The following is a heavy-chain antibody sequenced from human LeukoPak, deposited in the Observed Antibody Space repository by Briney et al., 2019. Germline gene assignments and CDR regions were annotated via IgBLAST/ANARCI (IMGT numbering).Heavy chain of an antibody. Sequence: PSETLSLTCAVSGYSISSGYYWGWIRQPPGKGLEWIGNVYHSGSTYKNPSLKSRVSISLDTSNNQFSLKLTSLTAADTAIYYCARLSGAPVRHPIYHFDYWGQGTLVTVSS. D-gene: IGHD1-26*01. J-gene: IGHJ4*02. V-gene: IGHV4-38-2*01. CDR1: GYSISSGYY. CDR3: ARLSGAPVRHPIYHFDY. CDR2: VYHSGST.